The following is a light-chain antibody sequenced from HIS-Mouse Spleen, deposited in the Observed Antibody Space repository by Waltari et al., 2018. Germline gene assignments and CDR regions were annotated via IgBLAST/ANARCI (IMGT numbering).Light chain of an antibody. J-gene: IGLJ1*01. CDR3: SSYTSSSTPYV. Sequence: QSALTQPASVSGSPGQSITISCTGTSSDVGGYNYVSWYQQHPGKAPKLMIYEVSNRPSGVSNRFSGSKAGKTASLTISGLQAEDEADYYCSSYTSSSTPYVVGTGTKVTVL. V-gene: IGLV2-14*01. CDR1: SSDVGGYNY. CDR2: EVS.